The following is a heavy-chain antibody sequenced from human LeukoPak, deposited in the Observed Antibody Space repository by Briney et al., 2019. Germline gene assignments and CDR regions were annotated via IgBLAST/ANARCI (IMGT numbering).Heavy chain of an antibody. CDR1: GGSISSSSYY. Sequence: PSETLSLTCTVSGGSISSSSYYWGWIRQPPGKGLEWIGSIYYSGSTYYNPSLKSRVTISVDTSKNPFSLRLSSVTAADTAVYYCASPGLMVYASPFDYWGQGTLVTVSS. J-gene: IGHJ4*02. D-gene: IGHD2-8*02. CDR2: IYYSGST. V-gene: IGHV4-39*01. CDR3: ASPGLMVYASPFDY.